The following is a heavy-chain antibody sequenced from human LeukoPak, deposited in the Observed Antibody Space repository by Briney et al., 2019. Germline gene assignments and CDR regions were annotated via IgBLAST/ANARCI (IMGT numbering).Heavy chain of an antibody. V-gene: IGHV1-8*03. D-gene: IGHD3-16*01. CDR1: GYTFTNYD. J-gene: IGHJ4*02. Sequence: ASVKVSCKASGYTFTNYDINWVRRATGQGLEWMGWMNPNSGNTGYAQKFQGRVTITRNTSMSKAYMELSRLRSDDTAVYYCARDYGSQHPIDYWGQGTLVTVSS. CDR2: MNPNSGNT. CDR3: ARDYGSQHPIDY.